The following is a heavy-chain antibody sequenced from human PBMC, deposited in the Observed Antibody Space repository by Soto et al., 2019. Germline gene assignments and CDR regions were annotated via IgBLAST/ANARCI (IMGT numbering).Heavy chain of an antibody. V-gene: IGHV1-69*02. CDR1: GGTVSSYT. CDR3: ARGDCSGGSCYSYYYYYMEV. CDR2: IIPILGIA. Sequence: PSVKVSCKASGGTVSSYTISWVRQAPGQGLEWMGRIIPILGIANYAQKFQGRVTITADKSTSTAYMELSSLRSEDTAVYYCARGDCSGGSCYSYYYYYMEVWGQGTTVTVSS. J-gene: IGHJ6*03. D-gene: IGHD2-15*01.